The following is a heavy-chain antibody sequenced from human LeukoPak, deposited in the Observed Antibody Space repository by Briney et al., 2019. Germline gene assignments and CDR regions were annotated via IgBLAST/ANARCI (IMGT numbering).Heavy chain of an antibody. CDR1: GFTFSSYA. Sequence: GGSLRLSCAASGFTFSSYATSWVRQAPGKGLEWVSYISSSSSTIYYADSVKGRFTISRDNAKNSLYLQMNSLRDEDTAVYYCARAPSYSGSYYFDYWGQGTLVTVSS. V-gene: IGHV3-48*02. CDR2: ISSSSSTI. D-gene: IGHD1-26*01. CDR3: ARAPSYSGSYYFDY. J-gene: IGHJ4*02.